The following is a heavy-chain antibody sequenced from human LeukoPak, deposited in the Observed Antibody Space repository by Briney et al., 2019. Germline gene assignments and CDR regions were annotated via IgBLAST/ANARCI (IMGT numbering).Heavy chain of an antibody. J-gene: IGHJ4*02. V-gene: IGHV1-2*02. CDR1: RYSFTGYY. D-gene: IGHD3-10*01. CDR3: ARPMVRGVIGVFDY. Sequence: ASVKVSCKASRYSFTGYYMHWVRQAPGQGLEWMGWINPNSGGTNYAQKFQGRVTMTRDTSISTAYMELSRLRSDDTAVYYCARPMVRGVIGVFDYWGQGTLVTVSS. CDR2: INPNSGGT.